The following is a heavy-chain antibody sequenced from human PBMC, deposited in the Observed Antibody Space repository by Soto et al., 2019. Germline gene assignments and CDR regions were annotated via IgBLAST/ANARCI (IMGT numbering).Heavy chain of an antibody. CDR3: ATFYYDGSGDLSSRSDYRYCMDV. D-gene: IGHD3-22*01. V-gene: IGHV3-7*02. J-gene: IGHJ6*02. CDR2: IKQDGSEK. CDR1: GFTFSSYW. Sequence: PGGSLRLSCAASGFTFSSYWMSWVRQAPGKGLEWVANIKQDGSEKYYVDSVKGRFTISRDNAKNSLYLQMNSLRAEDTAVYYCATFYYDGSGDLSSRSDYRYCMDVWGQGTTVTVSS.